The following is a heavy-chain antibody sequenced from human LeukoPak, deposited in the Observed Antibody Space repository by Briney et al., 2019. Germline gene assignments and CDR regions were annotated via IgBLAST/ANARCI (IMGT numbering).Heavy chain of an antibody. J-gene: IGHJ1*01. CDR1: AFTFSSNW. CDR2: IKQDGSEN. V-gene: IGHV3-7*01. CDR3: ARGGYCSSTSCYVLD. D-gene: IGHD2-2*01. Sequence: PGGSMRLSCAASAFTFSSNWMNWVRQAPGKGLEWVANIKQDGSENYYVDSVKGRFTIARHNAKNSLYLKMNSVRAEDTAVYYCARGGYCSSTSCYVLDWGQGTLVTVSS.